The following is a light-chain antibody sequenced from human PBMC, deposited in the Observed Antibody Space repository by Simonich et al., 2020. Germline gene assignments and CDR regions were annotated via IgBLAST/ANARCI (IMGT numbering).Light chain of an antibody. V-gene: IGLV2-14*01. J-gene: IGLJ2*01. CDR1: SSDGGGYNY. CDR2: DVS. CDR3: SSYTSSSTVV. Sequence: QSALTQTASVSGSPGQSITISCTGTSSDGGGYNYVSWYQQHPGKAPKLRIYDVSKRPSGVSNRFSGSKSGNTASLTISGLQAEDEADYYCSSYTSSSTVVFGGGTKLTVL.